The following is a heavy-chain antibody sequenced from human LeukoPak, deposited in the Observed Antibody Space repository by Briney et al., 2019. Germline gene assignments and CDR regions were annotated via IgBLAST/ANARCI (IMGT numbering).Heavy chain of an antibody. D-gene: IGHD1-26*01. CDR1: GLTFISYW. CDR3: AREWREYSGSYRFFDY. J-gene: IGHJ4*02. Sequence: GGSLTLSCTATGLTFISYWMSWVRQAPGKGLEWVANIKQDGSEKYYVASVKGRFTISRDNAKNSLYLQMNSLRAEDTAVYYCAREWREYSGSYRFFDYWGQGTLVTVSS. CDR2: IKQDGSEK. V-gene: IGHV3-7*05.